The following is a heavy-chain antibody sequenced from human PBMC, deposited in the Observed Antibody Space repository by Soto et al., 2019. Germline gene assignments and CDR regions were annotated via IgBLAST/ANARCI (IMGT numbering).Heavy chain of an antibody. CDR3: AREIQYYYGSGSYFYYYYGMDV. Sequence: ASVKVSCKASGYTFTSYAMHWVRQAPGQRLEWMGSINAGNGNTKYSQKFQGRVTITRDTSASTAYMERSSLRSEDTAVYYCAREIQYYYGSGSYFYYYYGMDVWGQGTTVTVSS. V-gene: IGHV1-3*01. J-gene: IGHJ6*02. CDR2: INAGNGNT. D-gene: IGHD3-10*01. CDR1: GYTFTSYA.